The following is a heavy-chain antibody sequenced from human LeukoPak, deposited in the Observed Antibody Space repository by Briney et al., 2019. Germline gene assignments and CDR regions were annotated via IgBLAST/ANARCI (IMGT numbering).Heavy chain of an antibody. CDR3: ARVRYYDSSGYYSWFDP. CDR1: GYTFTGYY. Sequence: ASVKVSCKASGYTFTGYYMHWVRQAPGQGLEWMGWINPNSGGTNYAQKFQGRVTMTRDTSISTAYMELSRLRSDDTAVYYCARVRYYDSSGYYSWFDPWGQGTLVTVSS. D-gene: IGHD3-22*01. J-gene: IGHJ5*02. CDR2: INPNSGGT. V-gene: IGHV1-2*02.